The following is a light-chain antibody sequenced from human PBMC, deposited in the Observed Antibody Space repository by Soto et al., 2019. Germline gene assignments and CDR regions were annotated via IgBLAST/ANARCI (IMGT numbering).Light chain of an antibody. V-gene: IGLV3-21*02. J-gene: IGLJ1*01. CDR3: QVWDVSTVHYV. CDR1: NIGSKT. CDR2: DDS. Sequence: SYELTQPPSMSVAPGQTARITWGGNNIGSKTVHWYQQKAGQAPVLVVYDDSDRPSGIPERFSGSNSGNTATLTISRVEAGDEADYYCQVWDVSTVHYVFGTGTKATVL.